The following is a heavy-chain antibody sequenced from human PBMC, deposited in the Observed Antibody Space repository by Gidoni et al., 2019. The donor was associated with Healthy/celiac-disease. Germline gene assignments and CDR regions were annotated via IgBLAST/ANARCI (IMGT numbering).Heavy chain of an antibody. V-gene: IGHV3-30-3*01. CDR2: ISYDGSNK. J-gene: IGHJ6*02. CDR1: GFTFSSYA. Sequence: QVQLVESGGGVVQPGRSLRLSCAASGFTFSSYAMHWVRQAPGKGLELVAVISYDGSNKYYADSVKGRFTISRDNSKNTLYLQMNSLRAEDTAVYYCAREGDSGSYLSYYYYYGMDVWGQGTTVTVSS. CDR3: AREGDSGSYLSYYYYYGMDV. D-gene: IGHD1-26*01.